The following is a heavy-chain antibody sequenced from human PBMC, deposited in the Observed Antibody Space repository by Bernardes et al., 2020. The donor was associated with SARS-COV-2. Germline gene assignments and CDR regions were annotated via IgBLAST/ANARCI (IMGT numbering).Heavy chain of an antibody. CDR3: ARLYCSSNSCYGTSWFDP. D-gene: IGHD2-2*01. CDR2: IYYSGST. V-gene: IGHV4-39*07. J-gene: IGHJ5*02. Sequence: SETLSLTCSVSGDSIDYSNSYWGWIRQPAGKGLEWIGRIYYSGSTYYNPSLKSRVTISVASKTQFSLRLSSVTAADTAVYYCARLYCSSNSCYGTSWFDPWGQGILVTVSS. CDR1: GDSIDYSNSY.